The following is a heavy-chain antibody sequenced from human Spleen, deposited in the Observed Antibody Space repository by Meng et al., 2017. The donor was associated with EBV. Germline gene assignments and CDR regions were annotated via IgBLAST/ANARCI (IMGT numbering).Heavy chain of an antibody. V-gene: IGHV4-39*01. Sequence: QRPLQEAGPGQVRPSETLSLPCTVSGASISSFYYWGWIRQSPGRGLEWIGSVHYTGSTYYSPSLKSRVTVSVDTSKNQFSLRLTSVTAADAAVYYCARPFPSWQSPRLDPFGAWGQGTLVTVSS. D-gene: IGHD6-19*01. CDR3: ARPFPSWQSPRLDPFGA. J-gene: IGHJ5*02. CDR1: GASISSFYY. CDR2: VHYTGST.